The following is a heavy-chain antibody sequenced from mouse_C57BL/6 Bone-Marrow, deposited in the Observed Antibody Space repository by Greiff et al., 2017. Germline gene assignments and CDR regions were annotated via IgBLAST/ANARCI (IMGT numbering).Heavy chain of an antibody. CDR3: ARGDYDVWFAY. CDR1: GYTFTDYY. V-gene: IGHV1-76*01. D-gene: IGHD2-4*01. CDR2: IYPGSGNT. Sequence: QVQLQQSGAELVRPGASVKLSCKASGYTFTDYYINWVKQRPGQGLEWIARIYPGSGNTYYNEKFKGKATLTAEKSSSTAYMQLSSLTSEDSAVYFCARGDYDVWFAYWGQGTLVTVSA. J-gene: IGHJ3*01.